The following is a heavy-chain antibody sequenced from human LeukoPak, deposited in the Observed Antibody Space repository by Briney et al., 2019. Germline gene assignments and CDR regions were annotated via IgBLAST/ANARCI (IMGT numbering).Heavy chain of an antibody. Sequence: PSETLSLTCTVSGGSISSYYWSWIRQPPGKGLEWIGYIYYSGSTNYNPSLKSRVTISVDTSKNQFSLKLSSVTAADTAVYYCARLSCSSTSCYYNWFDPWGQGTLVTVSS. CDR1: GGSISSYY. D-gene: IGHD2-2*01. CDR3: ARLSCSSTSCYYNWFDP. V-gene: IGHV4-59*01. CDR2: IYYSGST. J-gene: IGHJ5*02.